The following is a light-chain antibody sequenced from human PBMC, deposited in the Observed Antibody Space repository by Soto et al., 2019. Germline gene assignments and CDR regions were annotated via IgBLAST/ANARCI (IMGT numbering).Light chain of an antibody. J-gene: IGKJ2*01. CDR2: DAS. V-gene: IGKV3-11*01. CDR1: QSVSSY. Sequence: EIVLTQSPATLSFSPGERATLSCRASQSVSSYLAWYQQKPGQAPRLLIYDASNRATGIPARFSGSGSGTEFTLTISGLEAEDFAVYYCQQRSNWPPYTFGQGTKLEIK. CDR3: QQRSNWPPYT.